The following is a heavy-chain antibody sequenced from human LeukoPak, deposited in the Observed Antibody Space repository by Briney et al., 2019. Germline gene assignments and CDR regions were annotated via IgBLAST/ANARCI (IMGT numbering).Heavy chain of an antibody. D-gene: IGHD3-10*01. CDR3: ARVFRGDYGSGSYSPDAFDI. CDR1: GGTFSSYA. CDR2: IIPIFGTA. Sequence: ASVKVSCKASGGTFSSYAISWVRQAPGQGLEWMGGIIPIFGTANYAQKFQGRVTITTDESTSTAYMELSSLRSEDTAVYYCARVFRGDYGSGSYSPDAFDIWGQGTMVTASS. J-gene: IGHJ3*02. V-gene: IGHV1-69*05.